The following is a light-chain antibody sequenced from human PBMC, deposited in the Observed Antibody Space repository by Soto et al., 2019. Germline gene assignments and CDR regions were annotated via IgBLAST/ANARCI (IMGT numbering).Light chain of an antibody. V-gene: IGLV2-23*01. CDR2: EGH. CDR3: CLYIGATTYV. CDR1: SSDIGAYDY. J-gene: IGLJ1*01. Sequence: QSVLTQPASLSGSPGQSITISCTGTSSDIGAYDYVSWFQQHPGKAPKLMISEGHRRPSGVPDRFSGSTSVNSASLTISGLQADDEADYYCCLYIGATTYVFGTGTKVTVL.